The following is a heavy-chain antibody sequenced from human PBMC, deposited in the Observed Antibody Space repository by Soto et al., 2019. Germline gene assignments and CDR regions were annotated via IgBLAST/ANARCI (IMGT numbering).Heavy chain of an antibody. CDR2: ITQSGGSK. V-gene: IGHV3-23*01. CDR1: GFTFRDYT. CDR3: AKGPHYYGSGSQYGMDV. Sequence: GGSLRLSCAASGFTFRDYTLSWVRQAPGKGLEWVSGITQSGGSKYYADSVKGRFTISRDDSKNTLFLQMDSLRADDTAVYYCAKGPHYYGSGSQYGMDVWGQGTTVTVSS. J-gene: IGHJ6*02. D-gene: IGHD3-10*01.